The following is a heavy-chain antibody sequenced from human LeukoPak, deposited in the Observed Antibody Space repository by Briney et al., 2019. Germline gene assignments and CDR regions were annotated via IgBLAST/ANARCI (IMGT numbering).Heavy chain of an antibody. Sequence: SETLSLTGTVSGGSISIYYWSWIGQPPGKGLEWIGYVYYSGSTNYNPSLKSRVTISVDTSKNQFSLKLSSVTAADTAVYYCARGYYPSVSPWGQGTLVTVSS. V-gene: IGHV4-59*08. D-gene: IGHD3-10*01. CDR2: VYYSGST. CDR1: GGSISIYY. J-gene: IGHJ5*02. CDR3: ARGYYPSVSP.